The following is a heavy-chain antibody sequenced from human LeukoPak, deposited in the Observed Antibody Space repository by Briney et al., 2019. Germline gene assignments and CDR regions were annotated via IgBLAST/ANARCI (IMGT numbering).Heavy chain of an antibody. J-gene: IGHJ4*02. V-gene: IGHV3-48*01. CDR3: AREEVRGTLFFDS. CDR2: ISGSSDTR. Sequence: GGSLRLSCAASGFTFSYYSMNWVRQAPGKRLEWISYISGSSDTRYYADSVKGRFTISRDNAKNSLYLQMHSLRADDTAVYYCAREEVRGTLFFDSWGQGTLVTVPS. CDR1: GFTFSYYS. D-gene: IGHD3-10*01.